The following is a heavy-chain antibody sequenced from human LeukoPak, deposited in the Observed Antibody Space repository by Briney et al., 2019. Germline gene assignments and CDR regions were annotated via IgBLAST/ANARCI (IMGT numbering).Heavy chain of an antibody. V-gene: IGHV3-7*01. CDR1: GFTFSSYW. D-gene: IGHD1-26*01. CDR3: AKETGRWELE. CDR2: IKQDGSEK. Sequence: GGSLRLSCAASGFTFSSYWMSWVRQAPGKGLEWVANIKQDGSEKYYADSVKGRFTISRDNSKNTLYLQMNSLRAEDTAFYYCAKETGRWELEWGQGTLVTVSS. J-gene: IGHJ4*02.